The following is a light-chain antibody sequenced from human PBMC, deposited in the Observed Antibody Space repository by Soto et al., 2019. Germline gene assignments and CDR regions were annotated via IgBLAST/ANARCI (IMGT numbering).Light chain of an antibody. V-gene: IGKV3-20*01. J-gene: IGKJ1*01. CDR1: QSVSSSS. CDR3: QQYGSSPRT. Sequence: EIVLRQSPGTVSLSPGERATLSCRASQSVSSSSLAWYQHKPGQAPRLLIYDTSSRATGIPDRFSGSGSGTDFTLTISGLDPEDFAVYYCQQYGSSPRTFGQGTKVDIK. CDR2: DTS.